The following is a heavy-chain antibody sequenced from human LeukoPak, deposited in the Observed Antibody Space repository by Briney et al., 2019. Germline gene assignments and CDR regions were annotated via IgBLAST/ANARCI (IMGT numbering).Heavy chain of an antibody. J-gene: IGHJ4*02. CDR2: IYPGDSDT. CDR1: GNCFTSYW. D-gene: IGHD3-22*01. Sequence: GGSLKISCKCSGNCFTSYWIGWVRQLPGKGLDWMGIIYPGDSDTRYSPSFQGQVTISADKSISTAFPQWSSLKASATAMYYCPRLPYYDSSGYYSFDYWGQGTLVTVYS. V-gene: IGHV5-51*01. CDR3: PRLPYYDSSGYYSFDY.